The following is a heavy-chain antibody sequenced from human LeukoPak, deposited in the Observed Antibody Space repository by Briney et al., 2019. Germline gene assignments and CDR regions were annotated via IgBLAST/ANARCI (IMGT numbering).Heavy chain of an antibody. V-gene: IGHV1-18*01. Sequence: ASVKVSCKASGYTFTSYGISWVRQAPGQGLEWMGWISAYNGNTNYAQKPQGRVTITTDTSTSTAYMELRSLRSDDTAGYYCAGVSVVYAYYSYYMDVWGKGTTVTVSS. J-gene: IGHJ6*03. CDR2: ISAYNGNT. CDR3: AGVSVVYAYYSYYMDV. D-gene: IGHD2-8*02. CDR1: GYTFTSYG.